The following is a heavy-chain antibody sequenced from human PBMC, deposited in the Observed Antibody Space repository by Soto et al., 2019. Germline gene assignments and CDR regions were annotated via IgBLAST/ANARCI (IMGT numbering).Heavy chain of an antibody. CDR1: GFTFSSYG. CDR3: AKEGGSSWFDYYYYYGMDV. CDR2: ISYDGSNK. D-gene: IGHD6-13*01. Sequence: QVQLVESGGGVVQPGRSLRLSCAASGFTFSSYGMHWVRQAPGKGLEWVAVISYDGSNKYYADSVKGRITISRDNSKNTLYLQMNSLRAEDTAVYYCAKEGGSSWFDYYYYYGMDVWGQGTTVTVSS. J-gene: IGHJ6*02. V-gene: IGHV3-30*18.